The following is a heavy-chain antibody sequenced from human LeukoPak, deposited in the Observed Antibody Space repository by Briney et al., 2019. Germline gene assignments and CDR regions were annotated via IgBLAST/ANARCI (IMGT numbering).Heavy chain of an antibody. Sequence: ASVKVSCKASGYTFTSYYMHWVRQAPGQGLEWMGWVNPNSGGTNYAQKFQGRVTMTRDTSISTAYMELSRLRSDDTAVYYCAREGVATIDTNWFDPWGQGTLVTVSS. CDR2: VNPNSGGT. CDR1: GYTFTSYY. V-gene: IGHV1-2*02. D-gene: IGHD5-12*01. J-gene: IGHJ5*02. CDR3: AREGVATIDTNWFDP.